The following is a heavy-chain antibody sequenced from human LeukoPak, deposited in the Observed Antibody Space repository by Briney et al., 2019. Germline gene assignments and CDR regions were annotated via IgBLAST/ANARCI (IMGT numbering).Heavy chain of an antibody. CDR2: IFPSDSDS. Sequence: GEPLKNSFKGSGYSSTTYWIGWVRQMPGRGLEWLGIIFPSDSDSRNSPSFQGQGTISADKSSSTAYLQWSSLKASDTAMYYCARQFRDSSGYYSYYFDYWGQGTLVTVSS. D-gene: IGHD3-22*01. CDR3: ARQFRDSSGYYSYYFDY. V-gene: IGHV5-51*01. CDR1: GYSSTTYW. J-gene: IGHJ4*02.